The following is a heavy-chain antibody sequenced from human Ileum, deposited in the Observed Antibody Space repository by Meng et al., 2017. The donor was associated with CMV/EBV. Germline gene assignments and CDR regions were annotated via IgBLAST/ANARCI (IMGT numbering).Heavy chain of an antibody. CDR2: IYGGGST. D-gene: IGHD3-3*01. Sequence: GGSLRLSCAASGFTFSDYYMSWIRQAPGKGLEWVSVIYGGGSTYYADSVKGRFTISRDNSKNTLYLQMNSLRAEDTAVYYCARETTIFGVVPRPGWFDPWGQGTLVTVSS. CDR1: GFTFSDYY. V-gene: IGHV3-53*01. J-gene: IGHJ5*02. CDR3: ARETTIFGVVPRPGWFDP.